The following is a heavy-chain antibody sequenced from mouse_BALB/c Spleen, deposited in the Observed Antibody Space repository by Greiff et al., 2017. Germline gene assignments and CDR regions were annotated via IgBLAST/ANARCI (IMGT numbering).Heavy chain of an antibody. CDR3: AGYDYDDGGFDY. D-gene: IGHD2-4*01. CDR1: GFSLTGSG. Sequence: QVQLKESGPGLVAPPQSLSITCTVPGFSLTGSGVNWVCQPPGKGLEWLGMIWGVGSTDYNSALKSRLSISKDNSKDQVFLKMNSLQTDDTARYYCAGYDYDDGGFDYWGQGTTLTVSS. J-gene: IGHJ2*01. V-gene: IGHV2-6-7*01. CDR2: IWGVGST.